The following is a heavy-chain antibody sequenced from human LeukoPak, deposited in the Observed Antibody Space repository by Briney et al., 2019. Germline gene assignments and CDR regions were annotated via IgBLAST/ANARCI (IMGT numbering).Heavy chain of an antibody. CDR3: ARDYYGSGSYYNPTLDY. CDR2: ISAYNGNT. J-gene: IGHJ4*02. V-gene: IGHV1-18*01. Sequence: ASVKVSCKASGYTFTSAGISWVRQAPGQGLEWMGWISAYNGNTNYAQKLQGRVTMTTDTSTSTAYMELRSLRSDDTAVYYCARDYYGSGSYYNPTLDYWGQGTLVTVSS. CDR1: GYTFTSAG. D-gene: IGHD3-10*01.